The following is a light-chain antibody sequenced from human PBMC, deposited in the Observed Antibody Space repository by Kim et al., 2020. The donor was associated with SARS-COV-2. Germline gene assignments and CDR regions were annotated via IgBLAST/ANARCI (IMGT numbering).Light chain of an antibody. CDR3: QQYNDYQT. CDR2: GAS. Sequence: DIQMTQSPSTLSASVGDRVIITCRASQSIGRWLAWYQQKPGKAPKLLIFGASNLQSGVPSWFSGSGSGTEFTLTISSLQPDDFATYYCQQYNDYQTFGQGTKVEIK. V-gene: IGKV1-5*01. CDR1: QSIGRW. J-gene: IGKJ1*01.